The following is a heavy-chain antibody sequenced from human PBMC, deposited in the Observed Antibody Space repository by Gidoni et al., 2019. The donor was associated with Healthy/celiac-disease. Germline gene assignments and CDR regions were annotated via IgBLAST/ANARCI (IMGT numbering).Heavy chain of an antibody. CDR1: GFTFDDYA. CDR2: ISWNSGNI. Sequence: EVQLVESGGGLVQPGRSLRLSCAASGFTFDDYAMHWVRQAPGKGLEWVSGISWNSGNIDYADSVKGRFTISRDNAKNSLYLQMNSLRAEETALYYCAKDRGEENRPRYYYYYYGMDVWGQGTTVTVSS. J-gene: IGHJ6*02. CDR3: AKDRGEENRPRYYYYYYGMDV. V-gene: IGHV3-9*01. D-gene: IGHD3-10*01.